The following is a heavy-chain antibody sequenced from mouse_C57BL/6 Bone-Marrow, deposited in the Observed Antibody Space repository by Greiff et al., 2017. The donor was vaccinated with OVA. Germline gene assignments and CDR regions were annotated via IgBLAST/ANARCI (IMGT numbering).Heavy chain of an antibody. CDR2: IDPENGDT. Sequence: VQLQQSGAELVRPGASVKLSCTASVFNIKDDYMHWVKQRPEQGLEWIGWIDPENGDTEYASKFQGKATITADTSSNTAYLQLSSLTSEDTAVYYCTTGVMDYWGQGTSVTVSS. V-gene: IGHV14-4*01. CDR3: TTGVMDY. CDR1: VFNIKDDY. J-gene: IGHJ4*01.